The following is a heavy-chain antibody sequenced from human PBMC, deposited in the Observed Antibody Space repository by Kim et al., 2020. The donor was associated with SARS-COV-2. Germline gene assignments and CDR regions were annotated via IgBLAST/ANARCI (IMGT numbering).Heavy chain of an antibody. V-gene: IGHV4-59*01. CDR3: ARAGKMGAAITFDF. Sequence: SETLSLTCTVSGASINTYYWSWSRRPPGKGLEWIGYVYYNGDSDYNPSLKSRLTISIDTSKNQFSLKLTSVTAADTAVYYCARAGKMGAAITFDFWGQENWSPSPQ. CDR1: GASINTYY. J-gene: IGHJ4*01. CDR2: VYYNGDS. D-gene: IGHD1-26*01.